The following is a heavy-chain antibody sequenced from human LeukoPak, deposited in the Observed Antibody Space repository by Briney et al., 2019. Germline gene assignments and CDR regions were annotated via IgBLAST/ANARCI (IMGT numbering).Heavy chain of an antibody. V-gene: IGHV1-69*04. J-gene: IGHJ4*02. CDR1: GGTFSSYA. Sequence: SVKVSCKASGGTFSSYAISWVRQAPGQGLEWMGRIIPFFGLANYAQKVRGRVTITADKSTSTAYMELSSLRSEDTAVYYCARDQVAGNGWFDYWGQGTLVPV. CDR3: ARDQVAGNGWFDY. CDR2: IIPFFGLA. D-gene: IGHD6-19*01.